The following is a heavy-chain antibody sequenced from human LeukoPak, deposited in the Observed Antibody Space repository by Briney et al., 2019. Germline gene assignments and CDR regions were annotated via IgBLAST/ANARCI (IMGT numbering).Heavy chain of an antibody. D-gene: IGHD6-13*01. CDR2: ISAYNGNT. CDR3: ARTFMEWSSSWLSRYFDY. Sequence: ASVKVSCKASGYTFTSYGISWVRQAPGQGLEWMGWISAYNGNTNYAQKLQGRVTMTTDTSTSTAYMELRSLRSDDTAVYYCARTFMEWSSSWLSRYFDYWGQGTLVTVSS. J-gene: IGHJ4*02. V-gene: IGHV1-18*01. CDR1: GYTFTSYG.